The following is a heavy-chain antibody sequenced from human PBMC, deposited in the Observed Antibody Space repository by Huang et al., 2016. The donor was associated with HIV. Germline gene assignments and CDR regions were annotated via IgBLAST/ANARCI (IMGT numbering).Heavy chain of an antibody. CDR2: VNDSGAT. D-gene: IGHD3-3*01. Sequence: QMQLQQRGAGLLKPSETLSLTCGVSGGSFTGNYLTWIRQAPGKGLACIGEVNDSGATHHDPSRNGRVTISLDKSNRELSLNLRSVTAADTAVYYCARQWTILEWLLGLDVWGQGTTVIVSS. CDR1: GGSFTGNY. V-gene: IGHV4-34*02. CDR3: ARQWTILEWLLGLDV. J-gene: IGHJ6*02.